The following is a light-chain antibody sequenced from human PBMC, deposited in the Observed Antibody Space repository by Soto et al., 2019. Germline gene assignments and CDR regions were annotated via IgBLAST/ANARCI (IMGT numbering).Light chain of an antibody. CDR2: GAS. CDR1: QSVSSN. CDR3: QQYNNWPPPYT. J-gene: IGKJ2*01. V-gene: IGKV3-15*01. Sequence: EIVMTQSPATLSVSPGERATLSCRASQSVSSNLAWYQQKPGQAPRLLIYGASTRATGIPARFSGSGSGTEFTRTISSLQSEDFAVYYCQQYNNWPPPYTFGQGTTLEIK.